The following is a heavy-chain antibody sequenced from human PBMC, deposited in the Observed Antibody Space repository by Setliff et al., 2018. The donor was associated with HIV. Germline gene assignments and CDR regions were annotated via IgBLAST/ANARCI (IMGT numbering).Heavy chain of an antibody. J-gene: IGHJ4*02. CDR3: ATDSNFGGIVTPWDY. Sequence: ASVKVSCKASGYSFTNYGISWVRQAPGQGLEWMGWIGTYNGNTNYARKLQGRVTMTTDTSTSTAYMELSSLRSEDTAVYYCATDSNFGGIVTPWDYWGQGTLVTVSS. V-gene: IGHV1-18*01. CDR2: IGTYNGNT. D-gene: IGHD1-26*01. CDR1: GYSFTNYG.